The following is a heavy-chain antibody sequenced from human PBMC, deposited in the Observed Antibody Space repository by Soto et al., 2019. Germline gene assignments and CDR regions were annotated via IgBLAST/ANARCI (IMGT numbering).Heavy chain of an antibody. D-gene: IGHD6-19*01. Sequence: SLRLSLAPSGFTFDDYAMQWVPQAPGKGLDRVLGISWNSGSIGYADPVKGRLTIPRDNPKNPLYLQMKSLIAEHTALYYCAKDLVAATFDSWAQGTLVTVSS. CDR2: ISWNSGSI. CDR3: AKDLVAATFDS. V-gene: IGHV3-9*01. CDR1: GFTFDDYA. J-gene: IGHJ4*02.